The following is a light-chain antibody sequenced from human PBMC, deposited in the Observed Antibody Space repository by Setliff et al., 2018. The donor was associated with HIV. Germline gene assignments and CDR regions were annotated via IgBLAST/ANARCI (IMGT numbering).Light chain of an antibody. Sequence: QSALTQPASLSGSPGQSITISCTGTTCDIGGYNFVSWYQQHPGKAPKLLIYAVTKRPSGVSARFSASKSGNTASLTISGLQDEDEADYYCNSYTSRSTFIFGGGTK. CDR2: AVT. J-gene: IGLJ2*01. CDR3: NSYTSRSTFI. V-gene: IGLV2-14*03. CDR1: TCDIGGYNF.